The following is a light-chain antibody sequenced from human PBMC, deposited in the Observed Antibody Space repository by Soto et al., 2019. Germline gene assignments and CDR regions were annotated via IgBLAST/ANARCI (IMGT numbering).Light chain of an antibody. V-gene: IGKV1-39*01. CDR1: QRISTY. CDR3: QQSFSTPRT. Sequence: DIQMTQSPSTLSASVGDRATITCRASQRISTYLNWYQQKPGKAPKLLIYAASSLQSGVPSRFSGSGSGTDFTLTISSLQPEDFATYYCQQSFSTPRTFGQGTKVDIK. J-gene: IGKJ1*01. CDR2: AAS.